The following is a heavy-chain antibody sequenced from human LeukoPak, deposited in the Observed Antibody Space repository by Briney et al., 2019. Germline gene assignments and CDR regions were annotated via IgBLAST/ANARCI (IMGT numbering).Heavy chain of an antibody. V-gene: IGHV5-10-1*01. CDR3: ARTVLYYGMDV. J-gene: IGHJ6*02. CDR2: IDPSDSDT. Sequence: GESLKISCKGSGYSISSYRISWVRQMPGKGLEWMGRIDPSDSDTNYSPSFQGHVTISADKSKSTVYLQWSSLKASDTAMYYCARTVLYYGMDVWGQGTTVTVSS. D-gene: IGHD3-10*01. CDR1: GYSISSYR.